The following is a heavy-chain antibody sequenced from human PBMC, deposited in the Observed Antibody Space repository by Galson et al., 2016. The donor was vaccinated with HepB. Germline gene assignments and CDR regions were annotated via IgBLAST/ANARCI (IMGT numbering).Heavy chain of an antibody. V-gene: IGHV3-53*01. Sequence: SLRLSCAASGFSFSTYWMNWVRQAPGKGLEWVAILYAGGFAYYADSVRGRFTISRDNSKNTLSLQMSGLRAEDTAVYYCARDRVRAAADDPYFYYYYGMDVWGQGTTVTVSS. J-gene: IGHJ6*02. CDR2: LYAGGFA. CDR1: GFSFSTYW. D-gene: IGHD6-13*01. CDR3: ARDRVRAAADDPYFYYYYGMDV.